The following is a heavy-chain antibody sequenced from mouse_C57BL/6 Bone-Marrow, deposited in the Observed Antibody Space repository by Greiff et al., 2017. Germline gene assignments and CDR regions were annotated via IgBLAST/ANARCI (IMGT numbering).Heavy chain of an antibody. CDR3: ARRGNYNAMDY. D-gene: IGHD1-3*01. CDR1: GFTFSDYG. V-gene: IGHV5-15*01. CDR2: ISNLAYSI. J-gene: IGHJ4*01. Sequence: EVKLMESGGGLVQPGGSLKLSCAASGFTFSDYGMAWVRQAPRKGPEWVAFISNLAYSIYYADTVTGRFTISRENAKTTLYLEMSSLRSEDTAMYYCARRGNYNAMDYWGQGTSVTVSS.